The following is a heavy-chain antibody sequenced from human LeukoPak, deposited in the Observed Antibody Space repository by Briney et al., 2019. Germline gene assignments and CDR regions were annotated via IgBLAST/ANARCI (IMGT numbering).Heavy chain of an antibody. CDR3: ARGSPPLLLWFGELFNY. CDR1: GYTFTGYY. CDR2: INPNSGGT. Sequence: ASVKVSCKASGYTFTGYYMHGVRQAPGHGPEWMGWINPNSGGTNYAQKFQGRVTMTRDTSISTAYMELSRLRSDDTAVYYCARGSPPLLLWFGELFNYWGQGTLVTVSS. J-gene: IGHJ4*02. D-gene: IGHD3-10*01. V-gene: IGHV1-2*02.